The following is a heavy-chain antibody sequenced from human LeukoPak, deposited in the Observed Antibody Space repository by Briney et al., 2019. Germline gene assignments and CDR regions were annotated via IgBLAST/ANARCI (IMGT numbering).Heavy chain of an antibody. V-gene: IGHV4-59*01. CDR1: GASISPYY. J-gene: IGHJ5*02. Sequence: SETLSPTCTVSGASISPYYWSWIRQPPGKGLEWIGYIYHDGSTNYNPSLKSRVTISVDTAKNQFSLKLTPATAADTAVYYCARWANWNHDHWGQGTLVTVSS. D-gene: IGHD1-1*01. CDR2: IYHDGST. CDR3: ARWANWNHDH.